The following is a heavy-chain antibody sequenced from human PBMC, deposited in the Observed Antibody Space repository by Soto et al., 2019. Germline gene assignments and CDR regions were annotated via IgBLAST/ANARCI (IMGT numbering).Heavy chain of an antibody. CDR3: AREDYDFWSGTGWLAP. CDR2: ISVYNGNT. CDR1: GYTFTSYG. J-gene: IGHJ5*02. V-gene: IGHV1-18*01. D-gene: IGHD3-3*01. Sequence: VKVSCKASGYTFTSYGISWVRQAPGQGLEWMGWISVYNGNTNYAQKLQGRVAMTTDTSTSTAYMELRSLRSDDTAVYYCAREDYDFWSGTGWLAPWGQGTLVTVSS.